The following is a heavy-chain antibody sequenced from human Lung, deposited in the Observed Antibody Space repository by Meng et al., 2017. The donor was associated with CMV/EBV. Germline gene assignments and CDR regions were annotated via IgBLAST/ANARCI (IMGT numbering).Heavy chain of an antibody. Sequence: LXCAVYGGXFTNYYWNWIRQPPGKRLEWIGEIEHSGSTNYNPSLKSRVTISVDTSTKRFSLRLSSVTAADTAVYYGARLFRGGNWRTTSCAYGLDVWXQGTTVTVSS. CDR1: GGXFTNYY. V-gene: IGHV4-34*01. D-gene: IGHD2-2*01. J-gene: IGHJ6*02. CDR3: ARLFRGGNWRTTSCAYGLDV. CDR2: IEHSGST.